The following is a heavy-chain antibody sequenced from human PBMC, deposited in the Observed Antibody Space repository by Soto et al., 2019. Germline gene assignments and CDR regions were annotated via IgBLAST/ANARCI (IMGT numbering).Heavy chain of an antibody. V-gene: IGHV4-30-4*01. CDR2: VHYSGSV. CDR1: GGSISFDHYH. CDR3: AREDDGGDRDYYGLDV. Sequence: QVQLQQSGPGLVKPSQTLSLTCTVSGGSISFDHYHWTGIRQPPGKGLEWIGYVHYSGSVLYNPSLQSRVSISVDTSNNQFSLTLSSVTAADTAVYFCAREDDGGDRDYYGLDVWGQGTTVTVSS. D-gene: IGHD2-21*02. J-gene: IGHJ6*02.